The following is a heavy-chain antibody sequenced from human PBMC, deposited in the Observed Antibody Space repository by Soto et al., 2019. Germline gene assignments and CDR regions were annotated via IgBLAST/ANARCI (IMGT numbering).Heavy chain of an antibody. V-gene: IGHV4-31*03. CDR1: GGSISIGGYY. Sequence: PSETLSLTCTVSGGSISIGGYYWNWIRQPPGKGLEWIGYIYYSGSTYYSPSLRSRLAISVDTSNNQFSLKLTSVTAADTAVYFCAREINFGTTQLDVWGQGTTVTVSS. CDR3: AREINFGTTQLDV. CDR2: IYYSGST. J-gene: IGHJ6*02. D-gene: IGHD1-1*01.